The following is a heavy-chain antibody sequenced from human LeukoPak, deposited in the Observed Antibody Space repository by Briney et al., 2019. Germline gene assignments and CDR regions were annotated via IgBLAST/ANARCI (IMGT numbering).Heavy chain of an antibody. CDR3: ARAPTSGYSGYDYLYYFDY. CDR1: GFTFSSYS. D-gene: IGHD5-12*01. J-gene: IGHJ4*02. V-gene: IGHV3-21*01. CDR2: ISSSSSYI. Sequence: GGSLRLSCAASGFTFSSYSMNWVRQAPGKGLEWVSSISSSSSYIYYADSVKGRFTISRDNAKNSLYLQMNSLRAEDTAVYYCARAPTSGYSGYDYLYYFDYWGQGTLVTVSS.